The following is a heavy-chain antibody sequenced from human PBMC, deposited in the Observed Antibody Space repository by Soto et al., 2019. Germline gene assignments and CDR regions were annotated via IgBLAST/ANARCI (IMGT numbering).Heavy chain of an antibody. CDR3: ARVYSSGWYNWFDP. J-gene: IGHJ5*02. D-gene: IGHD6-19*01. V-gene: IGHV4-4*02. Sequence: SETLSLTCAVSSGSISSSNWWSWVRQPPGKGLEWIGEIYHSGSTNYNPSLKSRVTISVDKSKNQFSLKLSSVTAADTAVYYCARVYSSGWYNWFDPWGQGTLVTVSS. CDR2: IYHSGST. CDR1: SGSISSSNW.